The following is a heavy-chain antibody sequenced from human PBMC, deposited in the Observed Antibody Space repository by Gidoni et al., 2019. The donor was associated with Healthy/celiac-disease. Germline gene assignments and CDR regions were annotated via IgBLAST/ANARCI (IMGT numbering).Heavy chain of an antibody. Sequence: QVQLQESGRGLVKPAETTSLNSPVSGGSVGSGSYYWSWIRQPPGRGLEWIAHIYYSGSTNYNLSLKRLVTISVDTSKNPFSLKLSSVTAADTAVYYCARLPYGSGMNWFDPWGQGTLVTVSS. J-gene: IGHJ5*02. CDR3: ARLPYGSGMNWFDP. V-gene: IGHV4-61*01. D-gene: IGHD3-10*01. CDR1: GGSVGSGSYY. CDR2: IYYSGST.